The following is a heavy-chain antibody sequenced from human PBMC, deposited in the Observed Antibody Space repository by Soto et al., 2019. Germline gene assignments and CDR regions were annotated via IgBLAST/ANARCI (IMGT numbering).Heavy chain of an antibody. CDR1: GFTFSDYY. V-gene: IGHV3-11*05. D-gene: IGHD7-27*01. CDR2: ISSSSSYT. CDR3: ARGALTGDYYFDY. Sequence: QVQLVESGGGLVKPGGSLRLSCAASGFTFSDYYMSWIRQAPGKGLEWVSYISSSSSYTNYADSVKGRFTISRDNAKNSLYLQMNSLRAEDTAVYYCARGALTGDYYFDYWGQGTLVTVSS. J-gene: IGHJ4*02.